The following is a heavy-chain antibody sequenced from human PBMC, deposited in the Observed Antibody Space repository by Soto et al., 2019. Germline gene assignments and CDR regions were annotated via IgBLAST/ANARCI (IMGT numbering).Heavy chain of an antibody. CDR3: ARELRVGEDYYGMDV. Sequence: QVQLQESGPGLVKPSQTLSLTCTVSGGSISSGGYYWSWIRQHPGKGLEWIGYIYYSGSTYYNPSLTSRVTISVDTSKNQSSLKLSSVTAADTAVYYCARELRVGEDYYGMDVWGQGTTVTVSS. CDR1: GGSISSGGYY. J-gene: IGHJ6*02. CDR2: IYYSGST. V-gene: IGHV4-31*03. D-gene: IGHD3-10*01.